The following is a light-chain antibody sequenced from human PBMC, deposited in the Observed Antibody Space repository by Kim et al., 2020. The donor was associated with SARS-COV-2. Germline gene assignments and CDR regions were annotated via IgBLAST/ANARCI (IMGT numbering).Light chain of an antibody. CDR2: SAF. Sequence: AAVGETVTLTCRASQGISSNLAWYQQRPGKAPSLLIYSAFTLHSGVPSRCSGSGSGTDFTLTITSLQPEDFATYHCQQHHSFPLTFGGGTKVDIK. CDR3: QQHHSFPLT. V-gene: IGKV1-9*01. CDR1: QGISSN. J-gene: IGKJ4*01.